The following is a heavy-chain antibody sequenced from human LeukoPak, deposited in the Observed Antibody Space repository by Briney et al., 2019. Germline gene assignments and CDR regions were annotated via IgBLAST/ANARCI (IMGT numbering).Heavy chain of an antibody. CDR3: ARVVLRGYSGYDPWADAFDI. Sequence: ASVKVSCKASGYTFTGYYMHWVRQAPGQGLEWMGWISAYNGNTNYAQKLQGRVTMTTDTSTSTAYMELRSLRSDDTAVYYCARVVLRGYSGYDPWADAFDIWGQGTMVTVSS. D-gene: IGHD5-12*01. CDR1: GYTFTGYY. J-gene: IGHJ3*02. V-gene: IGHV1-18*04. CDR2: ISAYNGNT.